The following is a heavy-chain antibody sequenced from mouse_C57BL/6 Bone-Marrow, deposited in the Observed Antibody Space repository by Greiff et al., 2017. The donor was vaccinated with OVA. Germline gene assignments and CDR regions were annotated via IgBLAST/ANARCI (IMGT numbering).Heavy chain of an antibody. CDR1: GYTFTSYW. D-gene: IGHD6-1*01. CDR2: IHPTSGST. J-gene: IGHJ3*01. Sequence: QVQLQQPGAELVKPGASVKLSCKASGYTFTSYWMHWVKQRPGQGLEWIGMIHPTSGSTNYNEKFKSKATLTVDKSSSTAYMQLSSLTSEDSAVYYCARSRRHPPWFAYWGQGTLVTVSA. V-gene: IGHV1-64*01. CDR3: ARSRRHPPWFAY.